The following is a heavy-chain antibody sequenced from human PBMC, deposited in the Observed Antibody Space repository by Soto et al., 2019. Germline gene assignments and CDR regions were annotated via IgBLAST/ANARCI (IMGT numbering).Heavy chain of an antibody. CDR2: INHSGST. CDR3: ARGLTPGIAVAGMDYFDY. J-gene: IGHJ4*02. D-gene: IGHD6-19*01. V-gene: IGHV4-34*01. CDR1: GGSFSGYY. Sequence: PSETLSLTCAVYGGSFSGYYWSWIRQPPGKGLEWIGEINHSGSTNYNPSLKSRVTISVDTSKNQFSLKLSSVTAADTAVYYCARGLTPGIAVAGMDYFDYWGQGTLVTVSS.